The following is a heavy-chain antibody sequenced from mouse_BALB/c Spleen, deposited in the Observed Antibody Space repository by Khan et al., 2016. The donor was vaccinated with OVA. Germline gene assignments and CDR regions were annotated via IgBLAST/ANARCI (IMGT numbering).Heavy chain of an antibody. Sequence: QVHLNQPGPEVKKPGETAKTSCKAFGYSSTNYGMNWVRQAPGKGLKWMGWINTYTGEPTYADDFKGRFAFSLETSASTAYLQINNLKNEDTATYFCASGGYWYFDVWGAGTTVTVSS. CDR3: ASGGYWYFDV. J-gene: IGHJ1*01. D-gene: IGHD1-1*02. CDR1: GYSSTNYG. CDR2: INTYTGEP. V-gene: IGHV9-3-1*01.